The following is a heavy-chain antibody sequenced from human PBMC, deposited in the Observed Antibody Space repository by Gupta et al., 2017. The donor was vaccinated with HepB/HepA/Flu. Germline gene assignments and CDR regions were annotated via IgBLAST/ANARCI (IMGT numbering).Heavy chain of an antibody. CDR2: ISGGGGTT. D-gene: IGHD3-10*02. V-gene: IGHV3-23*01. CDR1: GFTFSSYT. CDR3: GKFDVDLDF. Sequence: VQLLESGGNLVQPGEPLRLSCAASGFTFSSYTMSWVRQAPGKGLEWVAAISGGGGTTYYAGSVKGRFTISRDNSKNTLYLQVNSLRAEDTAVYYCGKFDVDLDFWGQGTLVTVSS. J-gene: IGHJ4*02.